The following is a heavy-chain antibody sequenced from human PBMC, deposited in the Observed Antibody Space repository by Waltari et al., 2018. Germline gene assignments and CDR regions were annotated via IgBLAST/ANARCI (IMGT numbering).Heavy chain of an antibody. D-gene: IGHD3-16*01. Sequence: QVQLQESGPGLVKPSATLSLTCTVPGCPIRSYYWSWIRQPPGKGLEWIGYIYYSGSTNYNPSLKSRVTISVDTSKNQFSLKLSSVTAADTAVYYCARDSGGVPPLADAFDIWGQGTMVTVSS. CDR1: GCPIRSYY. J-gene: IGHJ3*02. V-gene: IGHV4-59*01. CDR3: ARDSGGVPPLADAFDI. CDR2: IYYSGST.